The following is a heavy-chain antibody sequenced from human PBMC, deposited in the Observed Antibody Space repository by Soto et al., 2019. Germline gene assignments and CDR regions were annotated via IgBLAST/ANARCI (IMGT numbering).Heavy chain of an antibody. Sequence: ASVKVSCKASGGTFSSYAISWVRQAPGQGLEWMGGIIPIFGTANYAQKFQGRVTITADESTSTAYMELSSLRSEDTAVYYCARWDSSSWYHDYYYYSGMDVWGQGTTVTVFS. CDR1: GGTFSSYA. CDR2: IIPIFGTA. D-gene: IGHD6-13*01. V-gene: IGHV1-69*13. CDR3: ARWDSSSWYHDYYYYSGMDV. J-gene: IGHJ6*02.